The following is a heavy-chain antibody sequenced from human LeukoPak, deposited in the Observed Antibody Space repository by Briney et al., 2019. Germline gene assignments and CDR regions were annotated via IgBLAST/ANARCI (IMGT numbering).Heavy chain of an antibody. D-gene: IGHD3-22*01. CDR2: IRSKAYGGTT. Sequence: PGGSLRLSCTASGFTLGDYAMSWVRQAPGKGLEWVGFIRSKAYGGTTEYAASVKGRFTISRDDSKSIAYLQMNSLKTEDTAVYYCSNYYDSSGYYAYYYYYMDVWGKGTTVTVSS. CDR3: SNYYDSSGYYAYYYYYMDV. J-gene: IGHJ6*03. CDR1: GFTLGDYA. V-gene: IGHV3-49*04.